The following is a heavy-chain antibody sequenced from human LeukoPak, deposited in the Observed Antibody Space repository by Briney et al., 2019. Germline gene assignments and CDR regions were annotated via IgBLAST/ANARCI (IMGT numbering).Heavy chain of an antibody. J-gene: IGHJ4*02. D-gene: IGHD3-22*01. Sequence: GGSLRLSCEASGFTFSRYWMHWVRQAPGKGLVWVSRIKSDGKTNYADSVKGRFTISRDNAKNTVSLQMDSLRAEDTGVYYCARAPPEVVVYYPNYSRHGGKGTRFTVS. CDR2: IKSDGKT. V-gene: IGHV3-74*01. CDR1: GFTFSRYW. CDR3: ARAPPEVVVYYPNYSRH.